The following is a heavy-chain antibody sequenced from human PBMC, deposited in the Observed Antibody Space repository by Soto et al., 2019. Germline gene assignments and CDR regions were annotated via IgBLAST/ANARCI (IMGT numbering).Heavy chain of an antibody. CDR2: IYYSGST. J-gene: IGHJ3*02. V-gene: IGHV4-31*03. CDR3: ARGYSSGYYPLPDAFDI. D-gene: IGHD3-22*01. Sequence: SETLSLTCTVSGGSISSGGYYWSWIRQHPGKGLEWIGYIYYSGSTYHNPSLKSRVTISVDTSKNQFSLKLSSVTAADTAVYYCARGYSSGYYPLPDAFDIWGQGTMVTVSS. CDR1: GGSISSGGYY.